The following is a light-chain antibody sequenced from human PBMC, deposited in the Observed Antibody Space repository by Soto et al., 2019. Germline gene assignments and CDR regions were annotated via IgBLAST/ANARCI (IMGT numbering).Light chain of an antibody. V-gene: IGKV3-20*01. J-gene: IGKJ1*01. Sequence: EIVLTQSPGTLSLSPGERATLSCRASESVSSSYLAWYQQKPGQASRLLIFGASSRATGTPDRFSGSGSGTDFTLTISRLEPEDFAVYYCQQYGSSPPWTFGQGTKVDIK. CDR1: ESVSSSY. CDR3: QQYGSSPPWT. CDR2: GAS.